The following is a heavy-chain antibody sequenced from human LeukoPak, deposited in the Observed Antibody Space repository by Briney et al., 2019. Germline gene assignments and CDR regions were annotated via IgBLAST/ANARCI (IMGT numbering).Heavy chain of an antibody. V-gene: IGHV3-74*01. Sequence: GGSLRLSCAASGFTFSSYWMHWVRQAPGKGLVWVSRINSDGSSTSYADSVKGRFTISRDNAKNTLYLQMNGLRAEDTAVYYCARLGGYDTFDYWGQGTLVTVSS. CDR3: ARLGGYDTFDY. D-gene: IGHD5-12*01. J-gene: IGHJ4*02. CDR1: GFTFSSYW. CDR2: INSDGSST.